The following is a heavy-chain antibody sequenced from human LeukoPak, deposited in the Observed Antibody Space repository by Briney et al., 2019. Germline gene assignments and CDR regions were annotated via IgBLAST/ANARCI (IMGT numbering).Heavy chain of an antibody. CDR3: AKDLHGGYSSDS. CDR2: IGYEGVHK. D-gene: IGHD4-23*01. V-gene: IGHV3-30*02. CDR1: GFTFNNFG. Sequence: GGSLRLSCAASGFTFNNFGMHWVRQAPGKGLERVSFIGYEGVHKYYADSVKGRFTISKDNSKATLYLQMNSLRPEDTAVYYCAKDLHGGYSSDSWGQGTLVTVFS. J-gene: IGHJ4*02.